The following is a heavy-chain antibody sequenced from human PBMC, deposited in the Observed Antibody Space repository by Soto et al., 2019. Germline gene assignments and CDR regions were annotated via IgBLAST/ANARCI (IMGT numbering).Heavy chain of an antibody. V-gene: IGHV1-69*01. CDR3: ARARADGYNGGNWYFDL. D-gene: IGHD5-12*01. Sequence: QVQLVQSGAEVKKPGSSVKVSCKASGGTFSSYAISWVRQAPGQGLEWMGGIIPIFGTANYAQKFQGRVTITADESTSTAYMELSSLRSEDTAVYYCARARADGYNGGNWYFDLWGRGTLVTVSS. CDR1: GGTFSSYA. J-gene: IGHJ2*01. CDR2: IIPIFGTA.